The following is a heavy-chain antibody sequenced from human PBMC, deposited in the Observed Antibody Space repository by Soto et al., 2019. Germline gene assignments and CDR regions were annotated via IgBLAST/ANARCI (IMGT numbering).Heavy chain of an antibody. CDR3: ARDLRKDIAVVPAQYGMDV. Sequence: QVQLVQSGAEVKKPGSPVKVSCKASGGTFSSYAISWVRQAPGQGLEWMGGIIPIFGTANYAQKFQGRVTITADKSTSTAYMELSSLRSEDTAVYYCARDLRKDIAVVPAQYGMDVWGQGTTVTVSS. D-gene: IGHD2-2*01. CDR1: GGTFSSYA. J-gene: IGHJ6*02. V-gene: IGHV1-69*06. CDR2: IIPIFGTA.